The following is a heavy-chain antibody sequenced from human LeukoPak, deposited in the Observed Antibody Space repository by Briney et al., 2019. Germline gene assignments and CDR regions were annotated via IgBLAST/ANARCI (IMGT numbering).Heavy chain of an antibody. J-gene: IGHJ4*02. CDR1: GGSISSYY. D-gene: IGHD3-3*01. CDR3: ASVRLEWLFRDNPLGQSFDY. CDR2: IYYSGST. Sequence: SETLSLTCTVSGGSISSYYWSWIRQPPGKGLEWIGYIYYSGSTNYNPSLKSRVTISVDTSKNQFSLKLSSVTAADTAVYYCASVRLEWLFRDNPLGQSFDYWGQGTLVTVSS. V-gene: IGHV4-59*08.